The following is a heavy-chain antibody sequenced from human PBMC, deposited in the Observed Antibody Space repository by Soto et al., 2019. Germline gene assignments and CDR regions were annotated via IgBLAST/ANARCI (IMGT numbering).Heavy chain of an antibody. D-gene: IGHD3-10*01. Sequence: QVQLVQSGAEVKKPGASVKVSCKTSGYTFTTYGISWVRQAPGQGLEWMGWISPYNGNTKYAQKLQGRVTMTADTSTSTAYMDLRSLTSDDTAVYYCTRGSFGEFVYYFDYWGQGTLVTVSS. CDR1: GYTFTTYG. J-gene: IGHJ4*02. CDR3: TRGSFGEFVYYFDY. V-gene: IGHV1-18*01. CDR2: ISPYNGNT.